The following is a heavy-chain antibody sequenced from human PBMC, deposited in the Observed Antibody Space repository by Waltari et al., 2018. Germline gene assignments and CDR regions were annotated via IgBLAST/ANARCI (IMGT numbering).Heavy chain of an antibody. CDR2: LIPMFGKP. J-gene: IGHJ4*02. Sequence: QVQLVQSGTELKRPGSSVKVSCKASGGPFPRGAVSRVRQGPGQGLEWMGGLIPMFGKPDYAQKFQGRVTISADESTSTDYMELSSLRSEDTAIYYCARHPDSGNYYRGFEFWGQGTLVSVSS. CDR3: ARHPDSGNYYRGFEF. D-gene: IGHD3-10*01. CDR1: GGPFPRGA. V-gene: IGHV1-69*01.